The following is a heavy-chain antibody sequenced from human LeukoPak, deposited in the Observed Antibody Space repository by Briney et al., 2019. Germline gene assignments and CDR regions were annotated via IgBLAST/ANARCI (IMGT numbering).Heavy chain of an antibody. Sequence: GGSLRLSCAASGFTFSDYYMSWIRQPPGKGLEWVSTIRHGGGDTYYAHSVNGRFTISRDDSKNTLYLQMGSLRVEDTAVYFCAKDLEYQALWGYFDSWGQGTLVTVSS. J-gene: IGHJ4*02. CDR3: AKDLEYQALWGYFDS. D-gene: IGHD2-2*01. CDR1: GFTFSDYY. CDR2: IRHGGGDT. V-gene: IGHV3-23*01.